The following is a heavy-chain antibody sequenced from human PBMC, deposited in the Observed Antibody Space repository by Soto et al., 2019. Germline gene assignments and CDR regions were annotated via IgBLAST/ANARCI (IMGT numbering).Heavy chain of an antibody. V-gene: IGHV3-33*01. Sequence: ESGGGVVQPGRSLRLSCAASGFTFSSYGMHWVRQAPGKGLEWVAVIWYDGSNKYYADSVKGRFTISRDNSKNTLYLQMNSLRAEDTAVYYCARDYYDSSGYHPSDYWGQGTLVTVSS. CDR1: GFTFSSYG. J-gene: IGHJ4*02. CDR2: IWYDGSNK. CDR3: ARDYYDSSGYHPSDY. D-gene: IGHD3-22*01.